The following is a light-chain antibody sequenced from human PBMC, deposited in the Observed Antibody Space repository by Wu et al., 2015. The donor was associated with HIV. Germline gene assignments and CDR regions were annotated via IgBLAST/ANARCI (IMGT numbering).Light chain of an antibody. CDR1: QSISSY. J-gene: IGKJ1*01. V-gene: IGKV1-39*01. Sequence: DIQMTQSPSSLSASVGDRVTITCRASQSISSYLNWYQQKPGKAPKLLIYAASSLQSGVPSRFSGSGSGTDFTLTISSLQPEDFATYYCQQSYSTLSWTFGQGTKGGNQT. CDR3: QQSYSTLSWT. CDR2: AAS.